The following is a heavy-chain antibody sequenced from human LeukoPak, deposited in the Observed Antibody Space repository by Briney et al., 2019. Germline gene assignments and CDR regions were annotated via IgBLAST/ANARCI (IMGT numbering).Heavy chain of an antibody. CDR1: GYTFTGYY. D-gene: IGHD3-22*01. Sequence: GVSVKVSCKASGYTFTGYYMHWVRRAPGQGLEWMGWINPNSGGTNYAQKFQGRVTMTRDTSISTAYMELSRLRSDDTAVYYCARDAHYYDSSGYYVYWGQGTLVTVSS. V-gene: IGHV1-2*02. CDR2: INPNSGGT. CDR3: ARDAHYYDSSGYYVY. J-gene: IGHJ4*02.